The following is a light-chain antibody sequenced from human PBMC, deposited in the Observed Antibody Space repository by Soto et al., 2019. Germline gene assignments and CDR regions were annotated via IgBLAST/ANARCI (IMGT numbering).Light chain of an antibody. V-gene: IGLV2-11*01. CDR3: CSYAGSYPLLYV. Sequence: QSVLAQPLSVSGSPGQSVTISCTGTSSDVGGYNYVSWYQQHPDKAPELMIYDVTKRPSGVPDRFSGSKSGNTASLTISGLQAEDEADYYSCSYAGSYPLLYVFGPGTKVTVL. J-gene: IGLJ1*01. CDR1: SSDVGGYNY. CDR2: DVT.